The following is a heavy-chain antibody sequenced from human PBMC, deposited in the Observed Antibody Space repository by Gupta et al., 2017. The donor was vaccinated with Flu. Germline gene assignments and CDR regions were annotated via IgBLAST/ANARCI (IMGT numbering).Heavy chain of an antibody. J-gene: IGHJ5*02. Sequence: TFSSYFMSWVRQAPGKGLEWVSTVTADGATTNCAHAVKGRFTTSRDNAKHTVYLQMQTLRAEDTAIYYCAKNGGLDGICDTWGQGTRVTVSS. CDR1: TFSSYF. CDR2: VTADGATT. D-gene: IGHD2-8*01. CDR3: AKNGGLDGICDT. V-gene: IGHV3-23*01.